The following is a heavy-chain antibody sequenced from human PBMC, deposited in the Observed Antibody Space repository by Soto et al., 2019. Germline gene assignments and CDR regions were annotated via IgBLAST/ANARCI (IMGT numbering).Heavy chain of an antibody. V-gene: IGHV4-4*02. CDR2: IHRDGVT. Sequence: QVHLQESGPGLVKPSETPSLTCAISGGSTSSSDWWTWVRQPPGEGLEWIGEIHRDGVTNYHSSLKSRLTISLDQSRNQFSLSLTSVPAADAAVYFCAGRPEIHPRWGQGILVPVSS. CDR1: GGSTSSSDW. CDR3: AGRPEIHPR. J-gene: IGHJ4*02. D-gene: IGHD1-26*01.